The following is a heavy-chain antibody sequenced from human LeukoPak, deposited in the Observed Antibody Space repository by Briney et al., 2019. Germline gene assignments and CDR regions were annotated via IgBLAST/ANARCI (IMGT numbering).Heavy chain of an antibody. V-gene: IGHV3-30*04. CDR3: ARSPRDYSKGYFDS. CDR1: GFTFSLYA. CDR2: VRYDGSNK. Sequence: GGSLRLSCAASGFTFSLYAMHWVRQAPGKGLEWVALVRYDGSNKNYADSVTGRFTISRDNSKNTLYLQMNSLRAEDTAAYYCARSPRDYSKGYFDSWGQGILVTVSS. D-gene: IGHD4-11*01. J-gene: IGHJ4*02.